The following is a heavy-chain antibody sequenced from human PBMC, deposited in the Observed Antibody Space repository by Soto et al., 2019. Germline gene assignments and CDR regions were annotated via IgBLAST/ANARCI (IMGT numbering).Heavy chain of an antibody. CDR1: GGPFSSYT. J-gene: IGHJ4*02. CDR2: IIPILGIA. V-gene: IGHV1-69*02. D-gene: IGHD3-3*01. CDR3: AYYANYDFWSGYRFDY. Sequence: QVQLVQSGAEVKKPGSSVKVSCKASGGPFSSYTISWVRQAPGQGLEWMGRIIPILGIANYAQKSQGRVTITADKSTSTAYMELSSLRSEDTAVYYCAYYANYDFWSGYRFDYWGQGTLVTVSS.